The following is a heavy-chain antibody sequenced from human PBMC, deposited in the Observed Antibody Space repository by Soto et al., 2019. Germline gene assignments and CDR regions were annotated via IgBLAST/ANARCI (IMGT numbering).Heavy chain of an antibody. J-gene: IGHJ6*02. Sequence: EVQLVESGGGLVQPGGSLRLPCAASGFPFGTNWRTWVGRAPGKGLGWVAKIKEKGSEEYYVDSVKGRFTISRDNAKNSLYLDMNSLRGEDTAVYYCARDWGAPGRGSAFGYYYHFGMDVWGQGTTVTVPS. CDR1: GFPFGTNW. D-gene: IGHD3-16*01. V-gene: IGHV3-7*05. CDR3: ARDWGAPGRGSAFGYYYHFGMDV. CDR2: IKEKGSEE.